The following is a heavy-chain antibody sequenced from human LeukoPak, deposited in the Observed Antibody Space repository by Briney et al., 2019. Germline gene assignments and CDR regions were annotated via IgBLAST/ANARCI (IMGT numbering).Heavy chain of an antibody. J-gene: IGHJ4*02. CDR1: GFTFSDYY. V-gene: IGHV3-11*04. CDR2: ISSSGSTI. CDR3: ASHTIFGVVIRNY. Sequence: PGGSLRLSCAASGFTFSDYYMSWIRQAPGKGLEWVSYISSSGSTIYYADSVKGRFTISRDNAKNTLYLQMNSLRAEDTAVYYCASHTIFGVVIRNYWGQGTLVTVSS. D-gene: IGHD3-3*01.